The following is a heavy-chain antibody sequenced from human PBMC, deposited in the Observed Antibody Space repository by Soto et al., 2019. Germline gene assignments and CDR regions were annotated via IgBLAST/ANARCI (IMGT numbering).Heavy chain of an antibody. CDR3: AHSTSSGRPYYFDY. D-gene: IGHD6-19*01. CDR2: IYLNDDK. Sequence: QITLKESGPTLVKPTQTLTLTCTFSGFSLSTSGVGVGWIRQPPGKSLEWLALIYLNDDKRYSPSLKSRLTITKDTSKNQVVLTMTNMDPVDTATYYCAHSTSSGRPYYFDYWGQGTLVTVSS. V-gene: IGHV2-5*01. J-gene: IGHJ4*02. CDR1: GFSLSTSGVG.